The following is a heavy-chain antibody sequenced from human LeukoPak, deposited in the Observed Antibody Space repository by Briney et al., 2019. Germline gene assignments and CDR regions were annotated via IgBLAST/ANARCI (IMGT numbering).Heavy chain of an antibody. J-gene: IGHJ4*02. Sequence: PGGSLRLSCAASGFTFSSYGMDWVRQAPGKGLEWVAVISYDGSNKYYADSVKGRFTISRDNSKNTLYLQMNSLRAEDTAVYYCAKDSFLYDSSGYYFDYWGQGTLVTVSS. V-gene: IGHV3-30*18. D-gene: IGHD3-22*01. CDR3: AKDSFLYDSSGYYFDY. CDR1: GFTFSSYG. CDR2: ISYDGSNK.